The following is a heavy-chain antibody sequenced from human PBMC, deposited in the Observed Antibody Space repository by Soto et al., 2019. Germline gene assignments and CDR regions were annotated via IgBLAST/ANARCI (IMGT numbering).Heavy chain of an antibody. CDR1: GDSVSKYY. V-gene: IGHV4-4*07. D-gene: IGHD4-17*01. Sequence: QVQLQESGPGLVKPSETLSLTCTVSGDSVSKYYWNWIRQPAGKGLEWIGRIHSTRSPNYNPSLKSRVTMSVDISKNQFSLKLNLTSVTAADTAVYYCARSPAYGDYANLDTWGQGTLVTVSS. CDR2: IHSTRSP. J-gene: IGHJ5*02. CDR3: ARSPAYGDYANLDT.